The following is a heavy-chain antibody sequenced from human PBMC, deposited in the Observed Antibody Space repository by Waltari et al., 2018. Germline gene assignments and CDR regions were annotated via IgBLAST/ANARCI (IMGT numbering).Heavy chain of an antibody. CDR2: IYYSGST. V-gene: IGHV4-59*01. CDR3: ARVPEDYDFWSLYFDY. J-gene: IGHJ4*02. D-gene: IGHD3-3*01. Sequence: QVQLQESGPGLVKPSETLSLTCTVSGVSISSYYWSWIRQPPGKGLEWIGYIYYSGSTNYNPSLKSRVTISVDTSKNQFSLKLSSVTAADTAVYYCARVPEDYDFWSLYFDYWGQGTLVTVSS. CDR1: GVSISSYY.